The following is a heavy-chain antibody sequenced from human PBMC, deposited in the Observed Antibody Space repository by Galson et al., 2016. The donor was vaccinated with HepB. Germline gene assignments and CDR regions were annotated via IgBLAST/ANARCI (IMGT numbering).Heavy chain of an antibody. CDR3: VREGDRPRLRPEGGRHGLDV. CDR2: VFYTGST. V-gene: IGHV4-31*03. J-gene: IGHJ6*02. CDR1: GGSINTGGYY. D-gene: IGHD5-12*01. Sequence: LSLTCTVSGGSINTGGYYWNWIRQHPGKGLEWLGYVFYTGSTYLNPSLKSRLTISIDTSKNQFFLRLRSVTAADTAIYYCVREGDRPRLRPEGGRHGLDVWGQGAMVTVSS.